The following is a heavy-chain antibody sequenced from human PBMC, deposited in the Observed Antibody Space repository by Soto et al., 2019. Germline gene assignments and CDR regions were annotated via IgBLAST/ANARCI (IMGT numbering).Heavy chain of an antibody. V-gene: IGHV3-7*01. CDR1: GFSFRDYW. CDR3: ARGKDGRRAGTYYFDMDV. J-gene: IGHJ6*03. Sequence: EEHLVESGGGLVQPGGSLRLSCAASGFSFRDYWVTWVRQAPGKGLDWVANIKQDGSEKYSLDSLKGRFTISRDNAKNSVYLLMNSLRAEDTAVYYCARGKDGRRAGTYYFDMDVWGKGPTVTVSS. D-gene: IGHD1-1*01. CDR2: IKQDGSEK.